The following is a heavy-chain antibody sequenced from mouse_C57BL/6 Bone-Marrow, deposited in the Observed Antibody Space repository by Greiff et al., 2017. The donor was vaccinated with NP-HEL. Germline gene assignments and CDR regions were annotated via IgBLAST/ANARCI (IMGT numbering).Heavy chain of an antibody. CDR3: TTWGPFDY. J-gene: IGHJ2*01. Sequence: VQLKQSGAELVRPGASVKLSCTASGFNIKDDYMNWVKQSPEQGLAWIGWIDPENGDTEYASKFQGKATITADTSSNTVYLQLSSLTSKDTAVYYCTTWGPFDYWGQGTTLTVSS. V-gene: IGHV14-4*01. CDR2: IDPENGDT. CDR1: GFNIKDDY.